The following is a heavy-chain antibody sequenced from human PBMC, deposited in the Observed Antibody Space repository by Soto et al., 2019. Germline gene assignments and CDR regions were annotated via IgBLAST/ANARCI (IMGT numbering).Heavy chain of an antibody. J-gene: IGHJ6*02. D-gene: IGHD3-10*01. Sequence: SETLSLTCTVSGGSISSSSYYWGWIRQPPGKGLEWIGSIYYSGSTYYNPSLKSRVTISVDTSKNQFSLKLSSVTAADTAVYYCARWXPLGGPARRYYYYGMDVWGQGTTVTVSS. CDR3: ARWXPLGGPARRYYYYGMDV. V-gene: IGHV4-39*01. CDR2: IYYSGST. CDR1: GGSISSSSYY.